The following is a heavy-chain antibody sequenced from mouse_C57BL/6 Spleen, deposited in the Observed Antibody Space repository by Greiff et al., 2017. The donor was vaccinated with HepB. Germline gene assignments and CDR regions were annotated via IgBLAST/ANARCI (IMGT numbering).Heavy chain of an antibody. D-gene: IGHD2-2*01. V-gene: IGHV1-18*01. J-gene: IGHJ3*01. CDR1: GYTFTDYN. Sequence: EVQLQQSGPELVKPGASVKIPCKASGYTFTDYNMDWVKQSHGKSLEWIGDINPNNGGTIYNQKFKGKATLTVDMSSSTAYMELRSLTSEDTAVYYGARARVTRAWFAYWGQGTLVTVSA. CDR2: INPNNGGT. CDR3: ARARVTRAWFAY.